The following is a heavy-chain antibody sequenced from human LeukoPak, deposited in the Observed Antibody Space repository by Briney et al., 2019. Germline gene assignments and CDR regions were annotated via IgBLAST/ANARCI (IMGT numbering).Heavy chain of an antibody. D-gene: IGHD6-13*01. Sequence: VASLKVSCKASGRLFSSYGIAWVRQAPAEGLEWLGWISNFDGDTKVAENLQGRVTLTTDTSTSTAYMELRSLKSDDTAVYYCVRARGCSNCLLTDGFDSWGQGTKVSVSS. V-gene: IGHV1-18*01. CDR1: GRLFSSYG. CDR3: VRARGCSNCLLTDGFDS. J-gene: IGHJ3*01. CDR2: ISNFDGDT.